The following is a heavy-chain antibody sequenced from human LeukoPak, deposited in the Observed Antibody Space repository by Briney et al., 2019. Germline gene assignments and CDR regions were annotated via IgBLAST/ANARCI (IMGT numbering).Heavy chain of an antibody. CDR2: INHSGST. Sequence: SQTLSLTCTVSGGSISSGGYYWSWIRQPPGKGLEWIGEINHSGSTNYNPSLKSRVTISVDTSKNQFSLKLSSVTAADTAVYYCARFLQYSSSWYNWFDPWGQGTLVTVSS. CDR1: GGSISSGGYY. CDR3: ARFLQYSSSWYNWFDP. D-gene: IGHD6-13*01. J-gene: IGHJ5*02. V-gene: IGHV4-30-2*01.